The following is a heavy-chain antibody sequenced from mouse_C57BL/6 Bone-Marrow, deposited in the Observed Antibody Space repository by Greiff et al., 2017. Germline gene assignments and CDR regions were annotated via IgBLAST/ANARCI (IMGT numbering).Heavy chain of an antibody. Sequence: QVQLQQPGAELVKPGASVKMSCKASGYTFTSYWITWVKQRPGQGLEWIGDIYPGSGSTNYNEKFKSKATLTVDTSSRTAYMQRSSLTSEDSAVYYCAREDYYGSSHYAMDYWGQGTSVTVSS. J-gene: IGHJ4*01. CDR2: IYPGSGST. V-gene: IGHV1-55*01. CDR1: GYTFTSYW. D-gene: IGHD1-1*01. CDR3: AREDYYGSSHYAMDY.